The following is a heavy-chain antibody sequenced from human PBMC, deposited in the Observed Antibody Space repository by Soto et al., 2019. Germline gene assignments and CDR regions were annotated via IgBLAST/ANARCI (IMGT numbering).Heavy chain of an antibody. CDR3: ARQIGYCSGGSCGRLAESNWFDS. CDR1: GGSISSGGYY. CDR2: IYYSGST. V-gene: IGHV4-31*03. Sequence: PSETLSLTCTVSGGSISSGGYYWSWIRQHPGKGLEWIGYIYYSGSTYYNPSLKSRVTISVDTSKNQFSLKLSSVTAADTAVYYCARQIGYCSGGSCGRLAESNWFDSWGQGTLVTVSS. D-gene: IGHD2-15*01. J-gene: IGHJ5*01.